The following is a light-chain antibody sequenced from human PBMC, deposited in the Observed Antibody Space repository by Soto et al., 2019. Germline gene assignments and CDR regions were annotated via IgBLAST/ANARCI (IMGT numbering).Light chain of an antibody. CDR3: SSYTSSSTLRV. CDR1: SSDVGDYDF. V-gene: IGLV2-14*01. CDR2: EVS. Sequence: QSVLTQPASVSGSPGQSITISCTGTSSDVGDYDFVSWYQQHPGKAPKLMIYEVSNRPSGVSNRFSGSKSGNTASLTISGLQAEDEAEYYCSSYTSSSTLRVFXSGTNVTVL. J-gene: IGLJ1*01.